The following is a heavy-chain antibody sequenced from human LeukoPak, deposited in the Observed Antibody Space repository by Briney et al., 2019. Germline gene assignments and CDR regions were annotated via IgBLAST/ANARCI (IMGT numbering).Heavy chain of an antibody. D-gene: IGHD1-26*01. CDR1: GFTFSSYW. V-gene: IGHV3-74*01. CDR2: INSDGNSA. Sequence: GGSLRLSCAASGFTFSSYWMHWVRQVPGKGLVWVSRINSDGNSASYVGSVKGRFTISRDDAKNTLYLQMNSLKTEDTAVYYCTTESQELLFDYWGQGTLVTVSS. J-gene: IGHJ4*02. CDR3: TTESQELLFDY.